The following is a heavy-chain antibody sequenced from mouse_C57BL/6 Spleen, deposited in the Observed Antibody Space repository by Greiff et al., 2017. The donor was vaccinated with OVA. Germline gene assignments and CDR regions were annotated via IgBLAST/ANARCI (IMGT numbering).Heavy chain of an antibody. J-gene: IGHJ2*01. CDR3: AREPGPRAY. CDR1: GYTFTSYW. CDR2: LDPSDSYT. Sequence: QVQLQQSGAELVKPGASVKLSCKASGYTFTSYWMPWVKQRPGQGLAWIGELDPSDSYTTYNQKCKGKATLTVDTSSSTAYMQLSSLTSEDSAVYYCAREPGPRAYWGQGTTLTVSS. V-gene: IGHV1-50*01. D-gene: IGHD3-3*01.